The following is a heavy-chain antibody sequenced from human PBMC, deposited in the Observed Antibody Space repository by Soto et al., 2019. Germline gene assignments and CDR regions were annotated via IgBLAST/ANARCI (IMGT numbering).Heavy chain of an antibody. J-gene: IGHJ2*01. V-gene: IGHV3-73*02. CDR3: IRFSRSLSWYFDL. CDR2: IRSQGNNYAT. D-gene: IGHD3-16*02. CDR1: GFTFSDSA. Sequence: EVQLVESGGGLVQPGGSLKLSCAASGFTFSDSAMHWVRHASGKGLEWVGRIRSQGNNYATTYAASVKGRFTISRDDSKKTAYLQMNSLKTEDTAVYYCIRFSRSLSWYFDLWGRGTLVTVSS.